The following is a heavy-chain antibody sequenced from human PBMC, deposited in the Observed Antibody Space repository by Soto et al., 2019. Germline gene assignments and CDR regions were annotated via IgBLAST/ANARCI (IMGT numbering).Heavy chain of an antibody. Sequence: PSETLSLTCGVDSGSFSGYYWNWVRQPPGKGLEWIGDITDSGSINYNPSLKSRVTISVDTSKNQFFLKMSSVTAADTAVYYCARGRGIALWGQGTRVTVSS. J-gene: IGHJ4*02. CDR3: ARGRGIAL. V-gene: IGHV4-34*01. CDR2: ITDSGSI. D-gene: IGHD6-13*01. CDR1: SGSFSGYY.